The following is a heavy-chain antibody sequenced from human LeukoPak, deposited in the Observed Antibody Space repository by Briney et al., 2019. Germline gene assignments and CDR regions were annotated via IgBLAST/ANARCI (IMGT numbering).Heavy chain of an antibody. CDR2: ISWNSGSI. V-gene: IGHV3-9*01. D-gene: IGHD3-22*01. J-gene: IGHJ4*02. CDR3: ARWRYYYDSSGYYYSYYFDY. CDR1: GFTFDDYA. Sequence: GRSLRLSCAASGFTFDDYAMHWVRQAPGKGLEWVSGISWNSGSIGYADSVKGRFTISRDNAKNTLYLQMNSLRAEDTAVYYCARWRYYYDSSGYYYSYYFDYWGQGTLVTVSS.